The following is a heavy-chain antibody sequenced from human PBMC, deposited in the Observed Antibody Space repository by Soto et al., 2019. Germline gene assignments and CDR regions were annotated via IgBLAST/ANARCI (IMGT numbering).Heavy chain of an antibody. Sequence: SETLSLTCTVSGGSISSYYWSWIRQPPGKGLEWIGYIYYSGSTNYNPSLKSRVTISVDTSKNQFSLKLSSVTAADTAVYYCARVWARLDYYYYMDVWGKGTTVTVSS. CDR3: ARVWARLDYYYYMDV. V-gene: IGHV4-59*01. CDR1: GGSISSYY. D-gene: IGHD6-19*01. J-gene: IGHJ6*03. CDR2: IYYSGST.